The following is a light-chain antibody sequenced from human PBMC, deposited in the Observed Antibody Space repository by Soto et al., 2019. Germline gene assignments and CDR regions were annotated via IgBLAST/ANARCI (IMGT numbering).Light chain of an antibody. V-gene: IGKV3-15*01. CDR2: GAS. J-gene: IGKJ1*01. Sequence: EILMTQSPATLSVSPGERATLSRRASQSVSSNLAWYQQKPGQAPRLLIYGASLRATGISARFSGSGSGTEFTLTISSLQSEDFAVYYCQQYNNWPPWTFGQGTKV. CDR1: QSVSSN. CDR3: QQYNNWPPWT.